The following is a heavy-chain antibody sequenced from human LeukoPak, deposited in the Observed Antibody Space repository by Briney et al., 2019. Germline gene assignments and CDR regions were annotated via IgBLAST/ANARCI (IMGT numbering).Heavy chain of an antibody. Sequence: SQTLSPTCTVAGSSISSYYWSSIRQPPGKGLEWVGYIYYSGSTNYNPSLKSRVTISVDPSKNQFSLKLSSVTAADTAVYYCARSRDYGDSTSFDYGGQGTLVTVSS. CDR1: GSSISSYY. D-gene: IGHD4-17*01. CDR3: ARSRDYGDSTSFDY. V-gene: IGHV4-59*01. CDR2: IYYSGST. J-gene: IGHJ4*02.